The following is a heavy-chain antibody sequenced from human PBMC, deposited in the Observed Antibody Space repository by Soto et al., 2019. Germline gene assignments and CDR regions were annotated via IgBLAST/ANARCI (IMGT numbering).Heavy chain of an antibody. CDR3: ARVVGGGYYFDY. J-gene: IGHJ4*02. CDR1: GYSFISYG. V-gene: IGHV1-18*04. Sequence: ASVKVSCKASGYSFISYGITWVRQAPGQGLEWMGWISAYNGNTNYAQKVQDRVTMTTDTSTRTVDIELRSLRSDDTAVYYCARVVGGGYYFDYWGQGTLVTVS. D-gene: IGHD1-26*01. CDR2: ISAYNGNT.